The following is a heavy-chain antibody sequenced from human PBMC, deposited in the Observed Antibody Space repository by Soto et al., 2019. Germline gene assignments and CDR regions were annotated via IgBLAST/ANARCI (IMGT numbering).Heavy chain of an antibody. CDR3: ARAPYDDSLPFDY. D-gene: IGHD3-22*01. J-gene: IGHJ4*02. CDR2: IYYSGRT. Sequence: PSETLSLTCTVSGGSISSGGYYWSWIRQHPGKGLEWIGYIYYSGRTYYNPSLKSRVTISVDTSMNQFSLKLSSVTAADTAVYYCARAPYDDSLPFDYWGQGTLVTVSS. CDR1: GGSISSGGYY. V-gene: IGHV4-31*03.